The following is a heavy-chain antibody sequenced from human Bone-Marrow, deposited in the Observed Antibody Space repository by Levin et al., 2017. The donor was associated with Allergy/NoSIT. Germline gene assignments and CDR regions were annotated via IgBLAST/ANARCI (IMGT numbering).Heavy chain of an antibody. Sequence: SGPTLVKPTQTLTLTCTFSGFSLSTSEMGVGWIRQPPGKALEWLALIYWNDDKKYSPSLKNRLTVTKDTPKNQVVHTMTNMDPVDTATYYCAHRSTAAAGWGHFVYWGQGTLVTVSS. J-gene: IGHJ4*02. CDR3: AHRSTAAAGWGHFVY. D-gene: IGHD1-26*01. V-gene: IGHV2-5*01. CDR1: GFSLSTSEMG. CDR2: IYWNDDK.